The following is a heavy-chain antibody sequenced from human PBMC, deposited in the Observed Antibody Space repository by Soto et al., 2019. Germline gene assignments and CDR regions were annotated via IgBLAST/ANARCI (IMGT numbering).Heavy chain of an antibody. CDR2: IKQDGSEK. V-gene: IGHV3-7*03. CDR3: ASLVEMATIWSGPKPYYFDY. CDR1: GFTFSSYW. D-gene: IGHD5-12*01. J-gene: IGHJ4*02. Sequence: LRLSCAASGFTFSSYWMSWVCQAPGKGLEWVANIKQDGSEKYYVDSVKGRFTISRDNAKNSLYLQMNSLRAEDTAVYYCASLVEMATIWSGPKPYYFDYWGQGTLVTVSS.